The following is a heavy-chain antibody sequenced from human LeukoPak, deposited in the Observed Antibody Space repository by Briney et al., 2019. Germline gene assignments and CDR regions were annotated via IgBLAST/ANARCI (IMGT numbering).Heavy chain of an antibody. CDR2: FYYSGST. V-gene: IGHV4-39*01. Sequence: PSETLSLTCTVSGGSITSSNYYWGWIRQPPGKGLEWIGSFYYSGSTNYNPSLKSRVTISVDTSKDQFSLKLSSVTAADTAVYYCVYYYGSGSVEYWGQGTLVTVSS. J-gene: IGHJ4*02. CDR3: VYYYGSGSVEY. CDR1: GGSITSSNYY. D-gene: IGHD3-10*01.